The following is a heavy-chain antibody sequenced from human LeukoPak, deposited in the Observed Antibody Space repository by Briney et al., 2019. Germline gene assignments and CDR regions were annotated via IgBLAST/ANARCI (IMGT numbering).Heavy chain of an antibody. D-gene: IGHD3-22*01. Sequence: GGSLRLSCAASGFTFSGSAMHWVRQASGKGLEWVCRIRSEANSYATAYAASVKGRFTISRDDSKNTAYLQMNSLKTEDTAVYYCTTFSSGYSLRDVFDIWGQGTMVTVSS. CDR1: GFTFSGSA. J-gene: IGHJ3*02. V-gene: IGHV3-73*01. CDR2: IRSEANSYAT. CDR3: TTFSSGYSLRDVFDI.